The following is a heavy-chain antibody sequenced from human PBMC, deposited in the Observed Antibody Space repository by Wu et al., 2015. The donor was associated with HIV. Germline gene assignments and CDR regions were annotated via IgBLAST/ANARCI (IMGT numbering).Heavy chain of an antibody. V-gene: IGHV1-2*02. J-gene: IGHJ1*01. CDR3: ARADVLIKYALGAGLH. CDR1: GFTFTNYY. Sequence: QVHLVQSGAEVKKPGASVKVSCKASGFTFTNYYIHWVRQAPGQGLEWMGWINPNSGGTNYAQKFQGRVTMTRDTSITTAYMDLNRLRSDDTAMYFCARADVLIKYALGAGLHWGQGTLVTVSS. D-gene: IGHD1-26*01. CDR2: INPNSGGT.